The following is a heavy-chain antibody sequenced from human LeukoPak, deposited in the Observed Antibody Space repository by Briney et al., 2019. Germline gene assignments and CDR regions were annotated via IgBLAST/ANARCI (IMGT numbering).Heavy chain of an antibody. J-gene: IGHJ4*02. CDR2: IDPSDSYT. Sequence: GESLKISCKGSGYSFTSYWISWVRQMPGKGLEWMGRIDPSDSYTNDSPSFQGHVTISADKSISTAYLQWSSLKASDAAMYYCARRHGSGWYAFDYWGQGTLVTVSS. V-gene: IGHV5-10-1*01. CDR3: ARRHGSGWYAFDY. D-gene: IGHD6-19*01. CDR1: GYSFTSYW.